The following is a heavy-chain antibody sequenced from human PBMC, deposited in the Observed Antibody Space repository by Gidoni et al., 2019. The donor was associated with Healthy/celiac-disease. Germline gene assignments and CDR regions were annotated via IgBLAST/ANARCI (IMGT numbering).Heavy chain of an antibody. Sequence: QLQLQESGPGLVKPSETLSLTCTVSGGSLSSSSDYWGWIRRPPGKGLEWIGSIYYSGSTYYNPSLKRRVTISVDTSKNQFSLKLSSVTAADTAVYYCAGNLEWLSTFDYWGQGTLVTVSS. V-gene: IGHV4-39*01. D-gene: IGHD3-3*01. CDR2: IYYSGST. CDR3: AGNLEWLSTFDY. CDR1: GGSLSSSSDY. J-gene: IGHJ4*02.